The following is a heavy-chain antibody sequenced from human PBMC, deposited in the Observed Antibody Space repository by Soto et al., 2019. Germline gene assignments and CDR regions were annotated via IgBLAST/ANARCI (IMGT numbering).Heavy chain of an antibody. V-gene: IGHV1-69*01. CDR1: GGTFSGYA. D-gene: IGHD1-1*01. CDR2: IIPIFGIT. CDR3: ARDPRSITGTTSSEDFQH. Sequence: QAQLMQSGAEVKEPGSSVKVSCKASGGTFSGYAISWVRQAPGQGLEWLGGIIPIFGITNYAQKFHNRLTIAADESSATVYMDLRSLPSEDSAIYYCARDPRSITGTTSSEDFQHWGQGTLVSVS. J-gene: IGHJ1*01.